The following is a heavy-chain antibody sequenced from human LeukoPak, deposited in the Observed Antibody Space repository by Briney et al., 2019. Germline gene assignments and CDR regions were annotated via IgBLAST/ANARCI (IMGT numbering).Heavy chain of an antibody. CDR2: ISDSGGTT. D-gene: IGHD1-26*01. CDR3: AAASGNYGP. J-gene: IGHJ5*02. CDR1: GFTFSSYA. V-gene: IGHV3-23*01. Sequence: GGSLRLSCAASGFTFSSYAMSWARQAPGEGLERVSLISDSGGTTYYADSVKGRFTISRDNSKNTLFLQMNSLRAEDTAVYYCAAASGNYGPWGQGTLVTVSS.